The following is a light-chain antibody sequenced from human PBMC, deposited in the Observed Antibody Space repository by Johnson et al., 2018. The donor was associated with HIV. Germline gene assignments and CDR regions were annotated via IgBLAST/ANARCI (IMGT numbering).Light chain of an antibody. CDR1: SSNIGNNY. J-gene: IGLJ1*01. V-gene: IGLV1-51*02. CDR3: GTWDASLSVNV. CDR2: ENN. Sequence: HSVLTQPPSVSAAPGQKVTISCSGSSSNIGNNYVSWYQHFPGRAPKLLIYENNKRPSGIPDRFSGSKSGTSATLGITGHQSGDEADYYCGTWDASLSVNVFGPGTKVTVL.